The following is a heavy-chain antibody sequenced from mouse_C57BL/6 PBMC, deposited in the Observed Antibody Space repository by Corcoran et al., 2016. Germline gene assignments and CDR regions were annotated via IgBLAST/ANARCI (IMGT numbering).Heavy chain of an antibody. D-gene: IGHD1-1*01. J-gene: IGHJ4*01. Sequence: EVQLQQSGAELVKPGASVKLSCTASGFNIKDYYMHWVRQRTEQGLEWIGRIDPEDGETKYAPKFQGKATITADTHSNTAYLQLSILTSEDTAGYYCALITTVVDAMDYWGQGTSVTVSS. CDR3: ALITTVVDAMDY. V-gene: IGHV14-2*01. CDR2: IDPEDGET. CDR1: GFNIKDYY.